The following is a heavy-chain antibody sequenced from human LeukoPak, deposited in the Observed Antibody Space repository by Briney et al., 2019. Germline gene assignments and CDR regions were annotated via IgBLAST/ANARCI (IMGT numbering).Heavy chain of an antibody. Sequence: SQTLSLTCTVSGGSISSGDYYWNWIRQPPGKGLQWIGYIYYSGSTYYNPSLKSRVTISVDTSKNQFSLKLSSVTAADTAVYYCARESNCGGDCYSDAFDIWGQGTMVTVSS. J-gene: IGHJ3*02. CDR2: IYYSGST. D-gene: IGHD2-21*01. CDR1: GGSISSGDYY. V-gene: IGHV4-30-4*08. CDR3: ARESNCGGDCYSDAFDI.